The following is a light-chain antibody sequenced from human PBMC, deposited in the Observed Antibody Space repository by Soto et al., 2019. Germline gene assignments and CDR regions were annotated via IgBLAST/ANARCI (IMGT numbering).Light chain of an antibody. V-gene: IGKV1-39*01. CDR2: AAS. CDR3: QQSYSTPLT. J-gene: IGKJ3*01. Sequence: DIQMTQSPSSLSASVGDRVTITCRASQSISSYLNWYQQKPGKAPKLLIYAASSLQSGVPSRFSGSGSGTYFTLTISSLQPEDCATYYCQQSYSTPLTFGPGTKVDIK. CDR1: QSISSY.